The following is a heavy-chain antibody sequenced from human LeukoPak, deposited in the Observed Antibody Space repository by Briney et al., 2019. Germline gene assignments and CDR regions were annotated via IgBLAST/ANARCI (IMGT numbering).Heavy chain of an antibody. CDR1: GFTFSSYW. CDR2: INSDGSST. Sequence: GGSLRLSCAASGFTFSSYWIHWVRQAPGKGLVWVSRINSDGSSTSYADSVKGRFTISRDNAKNTLYLQMNSLRAEDTAVYYCARSQWRLLFDYWGQGTLVTVSS. V-gene: IGHV3-74*01. J-gene: IGHJ4*02. CDR3: ARSQWRLLFDY. D-gene: IGHD6-19*01.